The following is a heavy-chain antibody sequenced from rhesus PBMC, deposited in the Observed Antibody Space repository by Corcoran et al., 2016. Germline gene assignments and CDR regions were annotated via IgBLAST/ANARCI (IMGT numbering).Heavy chain of an antibody. CDR1: GGSISSSY. V-gene: IGHV4-169*02. J-gene: IGHJ6*01. CDR2: IYGSGSST. Sequence: QLQLQESGPGLVKPSETLSVTCAVSGGSISSSYWSCIRQAPGKWLEWIGYIYGSGSSTNYNPSLKSRVTLAVDTSKNQLSLKLSSVTTADTAVYYCARDGGYYGLDSWGQGVVVTVSS. CDR3: ARDGGYYGLDS. D-gene: IGHD3-34*01.